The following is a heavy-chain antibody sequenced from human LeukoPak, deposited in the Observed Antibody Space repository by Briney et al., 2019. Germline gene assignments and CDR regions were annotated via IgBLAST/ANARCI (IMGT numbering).Heavy chain of an antibody. J-gene: IGHJ4*02. Sequence: ASXKVSCKASGDTSISYGISWVRQAPGQGREWMGRINPNSGGTNYAQKFQGRVTMTRDTSISTAYMELSRLRSDDTAVYYCARTEEFDYWGQGTLVTASS. CDR3: ARTEEFDY. V-gene: IGHV1-2*06. CDR2: INPNSGGT. CDR1: GDTSISYG.